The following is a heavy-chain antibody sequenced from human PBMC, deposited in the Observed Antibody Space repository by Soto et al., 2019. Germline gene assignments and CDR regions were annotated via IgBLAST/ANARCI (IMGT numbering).Heavy chain of an antibody. CDR1: GYTFTSYA. V-gene: IGHV1-3*01. Sequence: GASVKVSCKASGYTFTSYAMHWVRQAPGQRLEWMGWINAGTGNTKYSQKFQGRVTITRDTSASTAYMELSTLRSEDTAVYYCARDLLYVIGDAFDIWGQGTMVTVSS. CDR3: ARDLLYVIGDAFDI. D-gene: IGHD3-16*01. CDR2: INAGTGNT. J-gene: IGHJ3*02.